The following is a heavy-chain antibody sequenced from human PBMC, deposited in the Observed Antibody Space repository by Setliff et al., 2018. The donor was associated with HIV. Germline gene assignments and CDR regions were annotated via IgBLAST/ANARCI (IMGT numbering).Heavy chain of an antibody. CDR3: ARGVLITKRVTQTGGYYYYTDV. Sequence: SETLSLTCSVSGGSISSGSYYWSWIRQPAGKGLEWIGRIYSGGSTNYNPSLKSRVTISLDTSKNQFSLKLSSVTAADTAVYYCARGVLITKRVTQTGGYYYYTDVWGKGTTVTVSS. CDR1: GGSISSGSYY. CDR2: IYSGGST. V-gene: IGHV4-61*02. D-gene: IGHD2-21*02. J-gene: IGHJ6*03.